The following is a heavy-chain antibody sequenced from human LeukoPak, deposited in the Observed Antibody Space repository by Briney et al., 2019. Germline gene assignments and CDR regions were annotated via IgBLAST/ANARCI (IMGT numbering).Heavy chain of an antibody. V-gene: IGHV3-30*04. CDR1: GFTFSFYA. J-gene: IGHJ5*02. CDR3: ARGSPATVTTFTPFDP. CDR2: ISYDGSNK. Sequence: PGRSLRLSCAASGFTFSFYAMHWVRQAPGKGLEWVAVISYDGSNKYYADSVKGRFTISRDNSKNTLFLQMNSLRTDDTAVYYCARGSPATVTTFTPFDPWGQGTLVTSPQ. D-gene: IGHD4-17*01.